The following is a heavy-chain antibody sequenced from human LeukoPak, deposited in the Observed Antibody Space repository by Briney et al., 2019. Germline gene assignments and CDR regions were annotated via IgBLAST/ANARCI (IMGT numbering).Heavy chain of an antibody. CDR3: ARDRARIAAAGLIYYFDY. J-gene: IGHJ4*02. CDR1: GFTFDDYG. V-gene: IGHV3-20*04. Sequence: GGSLRLSCAASGFTFDDYGMSWVRQAPGKGLEGVSGINWNGGSTVYADSVKGRFTISRDNAKNSLYLQMNSLRAEDTALYYCARDRARIAAAGLIYYFDYWGQGTLVTVSS. CDR2: INWNGGST. D-gene: IGHD6-13*01.